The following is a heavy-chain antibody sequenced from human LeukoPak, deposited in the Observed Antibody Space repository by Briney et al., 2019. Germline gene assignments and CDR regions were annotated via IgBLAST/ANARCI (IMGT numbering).Heavy chain of an antibody. CDR3: TRDSGTYNWLDP. CDR1: GFTFSGSA. Sequence: PGGSLKLSCAASGFTFSGSAIHWVRQSSGKGLEWVGHIDKKDNFYATTSAASVTGRSTISRDDSKNTAYLQMNSLKTEDTALYYCTRDSGTYNWLDPWGQGTLVTVSS. J-gene: IGHJ5*02. D-gene: IGHD1-26*01. V-gene: IGHV3-73*01. CDR2: IDKKDNFYAT.